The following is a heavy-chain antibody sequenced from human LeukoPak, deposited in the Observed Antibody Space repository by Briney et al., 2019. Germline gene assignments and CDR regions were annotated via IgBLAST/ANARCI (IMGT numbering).Heavy chain of an antibody. Sequence: PSETLSLTCTVSGGSITSGGYYWSWIRQLPGKGLEWIGYIHYSGSTYYNPFLKSRLTMSVDTSKSQFSLKLSSVTAADTAVYYCARSSGAYGDYYFDYWGQGNLVTVSS. CDR2: IHYSGST. J-gene: IGHJ4*02. D-gene: IGHD4-17*01. V-gene: IGHV4-31*03. CDR1: GGSITSGGYY. CDR3: ARSSGAYGDYYFDY.